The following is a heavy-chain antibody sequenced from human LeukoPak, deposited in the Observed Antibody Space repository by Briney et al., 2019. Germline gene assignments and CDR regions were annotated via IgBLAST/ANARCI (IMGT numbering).Heavy chain of an antibody. Sequence: GGSLRLSCAASGFTFSSYAMHWVRQAPGKGLEWVAIISYDGSTKYYADSVKGRFTISRDNSKNTLYLQMNSLRAEDTAIYYCAKNGDRGAYCTGGTCYPYFYYYMDVWGKGTTVTI. D-gene: IGHD2-15*01. CDR2: ISYDGSTK. V-gene: IGHV3-30*04. CDR1: GFTFSSYA. J-gene: IGHJ6*03. CDR3: AKNGDRGAYCTGGTCYPYFYYYMDV.